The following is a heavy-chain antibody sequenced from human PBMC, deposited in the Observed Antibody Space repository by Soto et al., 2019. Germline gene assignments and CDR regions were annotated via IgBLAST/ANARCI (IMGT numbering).Heavy chain of an antibody. CDR3: AIQSPYYDFWSGAYYYYMDV. V-gene: IGHV4-59*02. CDR1: GVSVSSYY. J-gene: IGHJ6*03. Sequence: SETLSLTCTVSGVSVSSYYWSWIRQPPGKGLEWIGYIYYSGSTNYNPSLKSRVTISVDTSKNQFSLKLSSVTAADTAVYYCAIQSPYYDFWSGAYYYYMDVWGKGTTVTVSS. D-gene: IGHD3-3*01. CDR2: IYYSGST.